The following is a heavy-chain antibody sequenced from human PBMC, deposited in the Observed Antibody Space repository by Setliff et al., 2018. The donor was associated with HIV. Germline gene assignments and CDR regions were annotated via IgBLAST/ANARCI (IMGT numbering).Heavy chain of an antibody. CDR2: ISTSGST. CDR3: TRGSYTVRIDY. CDR1: GASFTTHY. V-gene: IGHV4-4*09. D-gene: IGHD3-10*01. Sequence: KPSETLSLTCTVSGASFTTHYWSLIRQPPGKGLEWIGCISTSGSTNYNPSLKSRVTLSIDMSKNQFSLKMSSVTAADTAVYYCTRGSYTVRIDYWGQGTRVTVSS. J-gene: IGHJ4*02.